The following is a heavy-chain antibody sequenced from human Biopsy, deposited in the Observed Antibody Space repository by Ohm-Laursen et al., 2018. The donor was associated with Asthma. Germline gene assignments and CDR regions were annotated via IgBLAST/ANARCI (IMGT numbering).Heavy chain of an antibody. CDR3: ARATSTWSQSGPHYFDH. J-gene: IGHJ4*02. CDR2: VHSTGST. Sequence: SETLSLTCTVSPGSINDYYWNWIRQFPGKGLEWIGYVHSTGSTRFNPSLKSRPTISVDTSVDQVSLKLTSVTAADTAVYYRARATSTWSQSGPHYFDHWGQGTLVTVSS. CDR1: PGSINDYY. V-gene: IGHV4-59*01. D-gene: IGHD6-13*01.